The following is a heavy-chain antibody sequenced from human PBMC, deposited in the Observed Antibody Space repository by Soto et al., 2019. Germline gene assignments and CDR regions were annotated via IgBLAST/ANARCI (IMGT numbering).Heavy chain of an antibody. CDR1: GGTFSSYA. J-gene: IGHJ5*02. Sequence: SVKVSCKASGGTFSSYAISWVRQAPGQGLEWMGGIIPIFDTANYAQKFQGRVTITADESTSTAYMELSSLRSEDTAVYYCARERSGYSYGASNWFDPWGQGTLVTVSS. CDR3: ARERSGYSYGASNWFDP. D-gene: IGHD5-18*01. V-gene: IGHV1-69*13. CDR2: IIPIFDTA.